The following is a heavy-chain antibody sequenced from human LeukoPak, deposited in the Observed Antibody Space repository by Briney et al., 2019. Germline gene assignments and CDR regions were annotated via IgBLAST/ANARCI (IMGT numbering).Heavy chain of an antibody. CDR3: ARDRYGMDV. J-gene: IGHJ6*02. Sequence: SENLSLNCTVSGGSISSYYWSWIRQPPGKGLEWIGYIYYSGSTNYNPSLKSRVTISVDTSKNQFSLKLSSVTAADTAVYYCARDRYGMDVWGQGTTVTVSS. CDR2: IYYSGST. CDR1: GGSISSYY. V-gene: IGHV4-59*01.